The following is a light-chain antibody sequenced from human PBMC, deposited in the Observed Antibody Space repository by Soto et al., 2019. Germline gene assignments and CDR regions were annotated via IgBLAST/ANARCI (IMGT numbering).Light chain of an antibody. J-gene: IGKJ1*01. CDR1: QTVSSAR. CDR3: QQRSNWPRT. CDR2: GAS. V-gene: IGKV3D-20*02. Sequence: EIVLTQSPRTPSLSPWVRTTLYCSASQTVSSARLAWFQQKPGQAPRLLIYGASSRAPGIPDRFSGSGSETDFTLTISSLEPEDFAVYYCQQRSNWPRTFGQGTKVDI.